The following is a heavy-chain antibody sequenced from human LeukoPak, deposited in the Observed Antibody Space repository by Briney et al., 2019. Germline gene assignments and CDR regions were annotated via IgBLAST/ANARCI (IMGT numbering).Heavy chain of an antibody. D-gene: IGHD2-2*01. CDR3: ATRGYCSGTSCYAPQP. V-gene: IGHV3-23*01. CDR1: GFTFSGYA. CDR2: ISGSSDST. J-gene: IGHJ5*02. Sequence: GGSLRLSCAGSGFTFSGYAMTWVRQAPGKGLEWVSAISGSSDSTYYADSVKGRFTISRDNSKNTLYLQMNSLRPEDTAVYYCATRGYCSGTSCYAPQPWGQGTLVTVSS.